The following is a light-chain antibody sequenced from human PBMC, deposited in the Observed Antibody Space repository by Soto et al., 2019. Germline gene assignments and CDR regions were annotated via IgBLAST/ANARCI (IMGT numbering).Light chain of an antibody. J-gene: IGKJ5*01. CDR3: QQYGSSPIT. V-gene: IGKV3-20*01. Sequence: EIVLTQSPGTLSLSPGVRVTLSCRASQSVSRGYLAWYQQKPGQAPRLLIHGAISRATGIPDRFSGSGSGTDFTLTISRLEPKDFAMYFCQQYGSSPITFGQGARLEFK. CDR1: QSVSRGY. CDR2: GAI.